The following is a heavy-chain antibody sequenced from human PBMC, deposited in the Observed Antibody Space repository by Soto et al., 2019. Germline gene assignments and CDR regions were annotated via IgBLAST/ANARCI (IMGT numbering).Heavy chain of an antibody. CDR3: AMDLYGGSSRFDY. D-gene: IGHD2-15*01. CDR2: ISSDGINK. V-gene: IGHV3-30*03. J-gene: IGHJ4*02. Sequence: QVQLVESGGGAVQPGRSLRLSCAASGFTFSNNGIHWVRQAPGKGLEWVAVISSDGINKYYADSVKGRSTISRDNSKNTLFVQMNSLRVEDAAVYYCAMDLYGGSSRFDYWGQGTLVTVSS. CDR1: GFTFSNNG.